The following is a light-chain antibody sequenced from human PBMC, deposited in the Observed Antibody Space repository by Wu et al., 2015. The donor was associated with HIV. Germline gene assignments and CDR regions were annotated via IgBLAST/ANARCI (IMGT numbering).Light chain of an antibody. CDR1: QSVSSK. J-gene: IGKJ1*01. CDR2: GAF. V-gene: IGKV3-20*01. CDR3: QQFGSSPRT. Sequence: EIVMTQSPATLSVSPGERATLSCRASQSVSSKFAWYQQKPGQAPRLLIYGAFRRASGIPDRFSGSGSGTDFTLTISRLEPEDFAVYYCQQFGSSPRTFGQGTKVEIK.